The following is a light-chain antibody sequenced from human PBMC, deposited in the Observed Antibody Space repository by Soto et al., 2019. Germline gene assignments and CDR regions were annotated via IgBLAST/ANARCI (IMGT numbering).Light chain of an antibody. Sequence: EIVLTQSPATLSLSPGERATLSCRASQSVSSYLAWYQKKPGEAPRLLIYDAFNRATGIPARFSGSGSGTDFTLTISSLEPEDFAVYYCQQRSNWPLTFGGGTKVEIK. CDR3: QQRSNWPLT. V-gene: IGKV3-11*01. J-gene: IGKJ4*01. CDR1: QSVSSY. CDR2: DAF.